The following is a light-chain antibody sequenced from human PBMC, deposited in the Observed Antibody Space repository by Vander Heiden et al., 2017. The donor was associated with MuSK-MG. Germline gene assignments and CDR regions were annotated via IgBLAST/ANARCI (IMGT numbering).Light chain of an antibody. Sequence: EIVLTQSPATLSLSPGETATLSCRASQSVSSYLAWYQQKPGQSPRLLIYAASNRATGIPARFSGSGSGTAFTLTISSLEPEDFAVYYCQQRSNWPPGLTFGGGTKVEIK. CDR3: QQRSNWPPGLT. V-gene: IGKV3-11*01. CDR1: QSVSSY. J-gene: IGKJ4*01. CDR2: AAS.